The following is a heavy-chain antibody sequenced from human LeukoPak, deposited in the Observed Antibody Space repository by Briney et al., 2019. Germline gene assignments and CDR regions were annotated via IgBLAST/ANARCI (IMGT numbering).Heavy chain of an antibody. J-gene: IGHJ6*02. CDR2: TYYRSKWYN. D-gene: IGHD4-17*01. CDR3: ARSGDSLLGMDV. V-gene: IGHV6-1*01. Sequence: SQTLSLTFAICRDIVYSNSAVWNWIRQSPSRGLEWLGRTYYRSKWYNDYAVSVKSRITINPDTSKNQFSLQLNSVTPEDTAVYYCARSGDSLLGMDVWGQGTTVTVSS. CDR1: RDIVYSNSAV.